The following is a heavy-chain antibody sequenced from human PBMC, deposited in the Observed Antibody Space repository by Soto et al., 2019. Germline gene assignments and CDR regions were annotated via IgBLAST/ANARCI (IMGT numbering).Heavy chain of an antibody. CDR1: GFTFSSYG. CDR3: AKIGGFSSSWGSGYFDY. J-gene: IGHJ4*02. Sequence: QVQLVESGGGVVQPGRSLRLSCAASGFTFSSYGMHWVRQAPGKGLEWVAVISYDGSNKYYADSVKGRFTISRDNSKNTLYLQMNSLRAEDTAVYYCAKIGGFSSSWGSGYFDYWGQGTLVTVSS. V-gene: IGHV3-30*18. CDR2: ISYDGSNK. D-gene: IGHD6-13*01.